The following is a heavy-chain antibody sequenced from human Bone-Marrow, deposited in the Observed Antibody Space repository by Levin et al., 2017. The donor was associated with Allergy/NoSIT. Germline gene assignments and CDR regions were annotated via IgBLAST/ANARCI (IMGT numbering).Heavy chain of an antibody. CDR2: IKQDGSDK. CDR1: GFTFSSYW. V-gene: IGHV3-7*03. CDR3: ERDYPIDCSVYSCYSEL. Sequence: PGGSLRLSCRGDGFTFSSYWMSWVRQAPGKGLEWVANIKQDGSDKSYLGSVRGRFTISRDNAGNSLFLQMNSLRPDDTAIYYCERDYPIDCSVYSCYSELWGQGTLVAVTS. J-gene: IGHJ1*01. D-gene: IGHD3-22*01.